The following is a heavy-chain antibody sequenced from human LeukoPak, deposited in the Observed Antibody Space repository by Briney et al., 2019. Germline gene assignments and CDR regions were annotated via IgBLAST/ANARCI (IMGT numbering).Heavy chain of an antibody. V-gene: IGHV3-69-1*02. Sequence: GRSLRLSYVASGFNFSPYSINWVRQAPGKWLELLSYISSRNTIYYADSVKGRLTISSDNAKNSMYLQMNSLRDEDTAIYYCARDVVDSYYYYGMDVWGLGTTVTVSS. CDR2: ISSRNTI. CDR3: ARDVVDSYYYYGMDV. J-gene: IGHJ6*02. CDR1: GFNFSPYS. D-gene: IGHD2-15*01.